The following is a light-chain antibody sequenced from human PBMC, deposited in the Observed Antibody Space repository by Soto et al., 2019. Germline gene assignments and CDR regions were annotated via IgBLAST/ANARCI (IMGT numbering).Light chain of an antibody. Sequence: EIVLTQSPGTLSLSPGERASLSCRASQSVDDNLAWYHQKPGQSPRLLIYGASNRATGIPDRFSGSGSGIDFTLTISRLEPEDFAVYYCQQYGSSSWTFGQGTKVDIK. CDR3: QQYGSSSWT. CDR2: GAS. CDR1: QSVDDN. J-gene: IGKJ1*01. V-gene: IGKV3-20*01.